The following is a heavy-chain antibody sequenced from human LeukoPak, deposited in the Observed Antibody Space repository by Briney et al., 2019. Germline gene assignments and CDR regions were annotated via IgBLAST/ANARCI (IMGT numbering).Heavy chain of an antibody. CDR3: ARNPVTTKYFDY. J-gene: IGHJ4*02. V-gene: IGHV1-46*01. CDR2: INPSGGST. Sequence: APVKFSCKASGYTFTSYYMHWVRQAPGQGLEWMGIINPSGGSTRYAQKFQGRVTMTRDTSTSTVYMELSSLRSEDTAVYYCARNPVTTKYFDYWGQGALGTVSS. CDR1: GYTFTSYY. D-gene: IGHD4-17*01.